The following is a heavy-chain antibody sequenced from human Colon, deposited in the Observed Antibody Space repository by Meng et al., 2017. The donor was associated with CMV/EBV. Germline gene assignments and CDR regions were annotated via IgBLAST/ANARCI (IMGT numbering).Heavy chain of an antibody. D-gene: IGHD3-3*01. J-gene: IGHJ6*02. V-gene: IGHV3-48*04. CDR2: INYRGSTI. Sequence: GESLKISCVASGFTFTSYSMNWVRQAPGKGLEWVSYINYRGSTIYYADSVKGRFTISRDTAKNSLYLQMNSLRAEDTAVYYCARDSFGSYGMDVWGQGTTVTVSS. CDR1: GFTFTSYS. CDR3: ARDSFGSYGMDV.